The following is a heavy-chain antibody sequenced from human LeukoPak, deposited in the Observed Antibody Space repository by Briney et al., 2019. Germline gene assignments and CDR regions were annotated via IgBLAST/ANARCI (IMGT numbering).Heavy chain of an antibody. CDR3: ARHVVYSYGHFNY. CDR1: GASTTSYY. Sequence: SDTLSLTCTLSGASTTSYYWSWLRQPPGKRLEWIGYTYDSGSANYNPAVKSRVPLSIVSSKNQFSLKLISVTAADTAVYYCARHVVYSYGHFNYWGPGTLVTVSS. J-gene: IGHJ4*02. V-gene: IGHV4-59*08. CDR2: TYDSGSA. D-gene: IGHD5-18*01.